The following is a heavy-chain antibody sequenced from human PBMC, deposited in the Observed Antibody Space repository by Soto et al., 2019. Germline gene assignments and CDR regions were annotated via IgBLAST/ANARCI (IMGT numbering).Heavy chain of an antibody. CDR3: ARTPSGYSSSWYVSTYYYGMDV. CDR2: IYYSGST. V-gene: IGHV4-59*01. J-gene: IGHJ6*02. CDR1: GGSISSYY. Sequence: SETLSLTCTVSGGSISSYYWSWIRQPPGKGLEWIGYIYYSGSTNYNPSLKSRVTISVDTSKNQFSLKLSSVTAADTAVYYCARTPSGYSSSWYVSTYYYGMDVWGQGTTVTVSS. D-gene: IGHD6-13*01.